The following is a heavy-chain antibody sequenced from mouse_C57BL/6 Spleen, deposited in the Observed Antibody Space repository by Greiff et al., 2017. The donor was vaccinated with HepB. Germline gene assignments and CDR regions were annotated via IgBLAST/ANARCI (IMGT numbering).Heavy chain of an antibody. CDR2: IDPETGGT. CDR1: GYTFTDYE. CDR3: TRLITTVVGDAMDY. D-gene: IGHD1-1*01. J-gene: IGHJ4*01. Sequence: QVHVKQSGAELVRPGASVTLSCKASGYTFTDYEMHWVKQTPVHGLEWIGAIDPETGGTAYNQKFKGKAILTADKSSSTAYMELRSLTSEDSAVYYCTRLITTVVGDAMDYWGQGTSVTVSS. V-gene: IGHV1-15*01.